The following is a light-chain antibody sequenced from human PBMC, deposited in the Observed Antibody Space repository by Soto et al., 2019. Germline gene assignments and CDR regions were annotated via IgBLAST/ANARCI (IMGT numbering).Light chain of an antibody. CDR2: DVN. V-gene: IGLV2-11*01. Sequence: QSALTQPRSVSGSPGQSVTISCAGTNSDVGAYNYVSWFQQHPGEAPQVIIYDVNERPSGVPDRFSGSKSGHTASLTISGLQSEDEADYYCCSFAGGYTFVFGTGTKLTVL. J-gene: IGLJ1*01. CDR1: NSDVGAYNY. CDR3: CSFAGGYTFV.